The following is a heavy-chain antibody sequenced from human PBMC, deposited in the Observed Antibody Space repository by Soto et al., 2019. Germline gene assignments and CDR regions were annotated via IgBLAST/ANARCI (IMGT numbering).Heavy chain of an antibody. CDR1: GFTVSSNY. CDR2: IYSGGST. Sequence: EVQLVESGGGLVQPGGSLRLSCAASGFTVSSNYMSWVRQAPGKGLEWVSVIYSGGSTYYADSVKGRFTISRDNSKNTLYLQMNSLRSEDTAVYYCASMVRGVMAFDIWGQGTMVTVSS. D-gene: IGHD3-10*01. V-gene: IGHV3-66*01. CDR3: ASMVRGVMAFDI. J-gene: IGHJ3*02.